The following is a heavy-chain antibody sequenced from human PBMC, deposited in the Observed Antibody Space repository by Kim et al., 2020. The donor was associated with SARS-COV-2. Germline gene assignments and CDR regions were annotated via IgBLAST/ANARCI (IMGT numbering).Heavy chain of an antibody. J-gene: IGHJ4*02. Sequence: GGSLRLSCAASGFTFSSYRMSWVRQAPGKGLEWVSYISSSSDTIYYADSVQGRFTISRDNAKNSLYLQMNSLRAEDTAVYYCARRLATAAGVAFDYWGQGTLVTVSS. V-gene: IGHV3-48*01. CDR2: ISSSSDTI. D-gene: IGHD6-13*01. CDR1: GFTFSSYR. CDR3: ARRLATAAGVAFDY.